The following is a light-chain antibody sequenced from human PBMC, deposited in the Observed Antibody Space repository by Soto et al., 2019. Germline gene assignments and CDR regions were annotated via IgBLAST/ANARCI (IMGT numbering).Light chain of an antibody. J-gene: IGKJ5*01. CDR2: YAS. CDR1: QSVGRT. V-gene: IGKV3-15*01. CDR3: QQYDKWFSIT. Sequence: DIEMTQSPATLSVSVGDGATLSCRASQSVGRTLGWYQQKAGKAPRPLIFYASTRATGVPARFSGGGSCTEFILTTSSLEPEDFFVYYCQQYDKWFSITFGQGTRLEIK.